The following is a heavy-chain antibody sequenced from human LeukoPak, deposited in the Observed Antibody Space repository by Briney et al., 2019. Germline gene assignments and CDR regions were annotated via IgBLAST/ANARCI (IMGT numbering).Heavy chain of an antibody. V-gene: IGHV1-69*05. D-gene: IGHD3-22*01. CDR2: IIPIFGTA. CDR3: ARDSHAYDSSGYFDD. Sequence: VASVKVSCKASGGTFSSYAISWVRQAPGQGLEWMGRIIPIFGTANYAQKLQGRVTITTDESTSTAYMELSSLRSEDTAVYYCARDSHAYDSSGYFDDWGQGTLVTVSS. CDR1: GGTFSSYA. J-gene: IGHJ4*02.